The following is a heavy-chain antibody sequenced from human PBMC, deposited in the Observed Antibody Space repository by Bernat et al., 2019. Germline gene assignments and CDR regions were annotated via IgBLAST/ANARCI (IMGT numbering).Heavy chain of an antibody. CDR2: INHSGST. Sequence: QVQLQQWGAGLLKPSETLSLTCAVYGGSFSGYYWSWIRQPPGKGLEWIGEINHSGSTNYNPSLKSRVTIAVDTSKNKFSLKLSSVTAADTAVYYCVRFPYGDHYEVIDYWGQGTLVTVSS. D-gene: IGHD4-17*01. CDR3: VRFPYGDHYEVIDY. CDR1: GGSFSGYY. J-gene: IGHJ4*02. V-gene: IGHV4-34*01.